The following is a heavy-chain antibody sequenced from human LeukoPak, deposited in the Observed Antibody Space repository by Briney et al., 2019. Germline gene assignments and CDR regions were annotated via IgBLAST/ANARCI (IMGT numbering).Heavy chain of an antibody. D-gene: IGHD3-22*01. CDR2: IYYSGST. J-gene: IGHJ4*02. Sequence: SETLSLTCTVSGGSISNYYWYWIRQPPGKGLEWIGYIYYSGSTNYNPSLKSRVTISVDTSKNQFSLKLSSVTAADTAVYYCARESRTSGYSNFYFDYWGQGTLVTVSS. CDR1: GGSISNYY. V-gene: IGHV4-59*01. CDR3: ARESRTSGYSNFYFDY.